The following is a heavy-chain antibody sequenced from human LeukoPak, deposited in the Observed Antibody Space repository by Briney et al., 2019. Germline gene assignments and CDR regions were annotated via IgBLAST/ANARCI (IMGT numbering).Heavy chain of an antibody. CDR3: ATVWRDGNNWGYFDY. Sequence: ASVKVSCKVSGYTLTELSIHWVRQAPGKGLEWMGGFDPEDGETIYAQKLQGRVTMTEDTSTDTAYMELSSLRSEDTAVYYCATVWRDGNNWGYFDYWGQGTLVTVSS. D-gene: IGHD1-1*01. J-gene: IGHJ4*02. V-gene: IGHV1-24*01. CDR1: GYTLTELS. CDR2: FDPEDGET.